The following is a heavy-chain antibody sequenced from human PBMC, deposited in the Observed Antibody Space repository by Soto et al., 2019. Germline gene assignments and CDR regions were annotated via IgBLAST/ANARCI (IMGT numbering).Heavy chain of an antibody. CDR2: ISSSSTYI. CDR1: GFTFSSHT. D-gene: IGHD2-21*01. J-gene: IGHJ5*02. Sequence: GGSLRLSCAASGFTFSSHTMNWVRQAPGKGLEWVSSISSSSTYIYYADSVKGRFTISRDNAKNSLYLQMNSLRAEDTAVYYCDRVCECCGFGGFLSFDHWGQGTLVTVSS. CDR3: DRVCECCGFGGFLSFDH. V-gene: IGHV3-21*01.